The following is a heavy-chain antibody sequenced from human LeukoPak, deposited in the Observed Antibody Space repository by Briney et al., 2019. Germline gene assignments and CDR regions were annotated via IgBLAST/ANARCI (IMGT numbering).Heavy chain of an antibody. CDR3: ARGKGYCTNGVCWAGVAFDI. V-gene: IGHV4-34*01. CDR1: GGSFSGYY. D-gene: IGHD2-8*01. J-gene: IGHJ3*02. CDR2: INHSGST. Sequence: SETLSLTCAVYGGSFSGYYWSWIRQPPGKGLEWIGEINHSGSTNYNPSLKSRVTISVDTSKNQFSLKLSSVTAADTAVYYCARGKGYCTNGVCWAGVAFDIWGQGTMVTVSS.